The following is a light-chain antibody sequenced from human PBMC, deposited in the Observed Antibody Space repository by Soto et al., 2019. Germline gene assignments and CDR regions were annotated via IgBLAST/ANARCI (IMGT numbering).Light chain of an antibody. V-gene: IGKV3-20*01. J-gene: IGKJ5*01. CDR3: QQYSSSPSIT. CDR2: GAS. Sequence: EIVLTQSPGTLSLSPGERATLSCRDSQSVSSGYLAWYQQKPGQAPRLLIYGASTWATGIPDRFSSSGSGTDFTLTISRLEPEDFAVYYCQQYSSSPSITFGQGTRLEI. CDR1: QSVSSGY.